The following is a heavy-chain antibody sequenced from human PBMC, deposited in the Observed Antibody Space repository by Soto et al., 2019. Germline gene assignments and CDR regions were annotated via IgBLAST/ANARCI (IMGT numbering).Heavy chain of an antibody. CDR3: ARDVAGDDYFDY. D-gene: IGHD6-19*01. CDR2: INPDSGGT. V-gene: IGHV1-2*02. Sequence: AAVKVSCKASGYIFTAYYMHWVRQAPGQGPEWMGWINPDSGGTSYAPKFQGRVTMTRDTSSSTVYMELRRLRSDDTALYYCARDVAGDDYFDYWGQGTLVTVSS. CDR1: GYIFTAYY. J-gene: IGHJ4*02.